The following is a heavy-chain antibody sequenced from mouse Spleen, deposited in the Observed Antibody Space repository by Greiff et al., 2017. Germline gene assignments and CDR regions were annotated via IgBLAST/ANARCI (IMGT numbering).Heavy chain of an antibody. Sequence: VQLQQPGAELVKPGASVKLSCKASGYTFTSYWMHWVKQRPGQGLEWIGMIHPNSGSTNYNEKFKSKATFTADTSSNTAYMQLSSLTTEDSAIYYCARGGGNYYFDYWGQGTTLTVSS. J-gene: IGHJ2*01. CDR1: GYTFTSYW. CDR3: ARGGGNYYFDY. CDR2: IHPNSGST. V-gene: IGHV1-64*01. D-gene: IGHD1-1*01.